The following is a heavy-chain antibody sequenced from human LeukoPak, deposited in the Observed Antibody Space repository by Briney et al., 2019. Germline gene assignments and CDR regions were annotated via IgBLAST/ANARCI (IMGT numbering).Heavy chain of an antibody. Sequence: PSETLSLTCTVPGGSISSYYWSWIRQPAGKGLEWIGRIYTSGSTNYNPSLKSRVTMSVDTSKNQFSLKLSSVTAADTAVYYCARASEEYYYDSSGYPIEVWGQGTLVTVSS. CDR2: IYTSGST. CDR3: ARASEEYYYDSSGYPIEV. V-gene: IGHV4-4*07. CDR1: GGSISSYY. D-gene: IGHD3-22*01. J-gene: IGHJ4*02.